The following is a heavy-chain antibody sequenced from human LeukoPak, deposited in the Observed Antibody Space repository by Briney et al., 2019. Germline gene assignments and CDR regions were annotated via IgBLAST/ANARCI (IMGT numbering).Heavy chain of an antibody. CDR3: ARDDYYGSGALDY. J-gene: IGHJ4*02. V-gene: IGHV3-53*01. CDR1: GFTVSSNY. CDR2: ICSGGSK. Sequence: PGGSLRLSCAASGFTVSSNYMSWVRQAPGKGLEWVSVICSGGSKYYAESVEGRLTISSDNSKNTLYLQMNSLRAEDKAVYYCARDDYYGSGALDYWGQGNLVTVSS. D-gene: IGHD3-10*01.